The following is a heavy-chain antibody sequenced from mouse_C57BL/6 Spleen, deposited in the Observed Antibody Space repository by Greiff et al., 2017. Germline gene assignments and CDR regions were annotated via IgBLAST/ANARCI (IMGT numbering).Heavy chain of an antibody. CDR3: AREGANWDYFDY. J-gene: IGHJ2*01. Sequence: VQRVESGAELVKPGASVKISCKASGYAFSSYWMNWVKQRPGKGLEWIGQIYPGDGDTNYNGKFKGKATLTADKSSSTAYMQLSSLTSEDSAVYFCAREGANWDYFDYWGQGTTLTVSS. CDR2: IYPGDGDT. CDR1: GYAFSSYW. V-gene: IGHV1-80*01. D-gene: IGHD4-1*01.